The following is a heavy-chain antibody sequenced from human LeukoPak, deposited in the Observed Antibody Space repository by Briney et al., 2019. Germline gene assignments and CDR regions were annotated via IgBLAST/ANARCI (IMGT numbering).Heavy chain of an antibody. CDR1: GGSISSYY. J-gene: IGHJ5*02. V-gene: IGHV4-59*08. D-gene: IGHD3-16*01. Sequence: SETLSLTCTVSGGSISSYYWSWIRQPPGKGLEWIGYIYYSGSTKYNPSLKSRVTISVNTSKNQFSLNLSSVTAADTAVYYCARHFSPYEDLNWFDPWGQGTLGTVSS. CDR3: ARHFSPYEDLNWFDP. CDR2: IYYSGST.